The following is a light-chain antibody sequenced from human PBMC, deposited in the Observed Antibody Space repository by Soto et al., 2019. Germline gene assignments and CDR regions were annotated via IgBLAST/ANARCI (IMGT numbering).Light chain of an antibody. J-gene: IGKJ5*01. CDR1: QDISTN. CDR3: QQYIHYPYT. Sequence: DIQMTQSPSSLSVSVGDRVTITCRASQDISTNLAWFQRKPGKAPKSLIYGASTLQSAVPSRFSGSGSGTDFTLTISSLQTEDFATYYCQQYIHYPYTFGQGTRLEI. V-gene: IGKV1-16*01. CDR2: GAS.